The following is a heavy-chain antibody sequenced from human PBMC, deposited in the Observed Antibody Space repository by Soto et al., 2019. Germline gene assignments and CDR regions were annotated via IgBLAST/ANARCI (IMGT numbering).Heavy chain of an antibody. Sequence: SETLSLTCTVSGGSISPYYWSWIRQPPGKGLEWIGYIYYSGSTNYNPSLKSRVTISVDRSQNQLSLMLTSVSAADTAVYYCARPRSSGYAGEFDYWGQGTLVTVSS. V-gene: IGHV4-59*01. J-gene: IGHJ4*02. D-gene: IGHD3-22*01. CDR3: ARPRSSGYAGEFDY. CDR2: IYYSGST. CDR1: GGSISPYY.